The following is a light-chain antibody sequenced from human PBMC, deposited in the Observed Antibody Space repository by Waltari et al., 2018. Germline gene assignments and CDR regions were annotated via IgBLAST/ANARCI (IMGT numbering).Light chain of an antibody. CDR1: QSVGSY. CDR3: QQRGAWPRT. V-gene: IGKV3-11*01. Sequence: DIVLTQSPDTLSLSPGERPTLSCRASQSVGSYLAWYQQKPGQAPRLLIYDASNRATGVPARFSGSGSGTDFTLTISSLEPEDFALYYCQQRGAWPRTFGQGTKVEIK. CDR2: DAS. J-gene: IGKJ2*01.